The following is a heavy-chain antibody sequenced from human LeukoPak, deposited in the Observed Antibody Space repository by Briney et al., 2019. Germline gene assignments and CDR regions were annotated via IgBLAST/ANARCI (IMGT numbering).Heavy chain of an antibody. V-gene: IGHV1-46*01. CDR3: ARAWPSDFWSGYYKGYFDY. CDR2: INPSGGST. CDR1: GYTFTSYY. J-gene: IGHJ4*02. Sequence: ASVKVSCKASGYTFTSYYMHWVRQAPGQGLEWMGIINPSGGSTSYAQKFQGRVTMTRDTSTSTVYMELSSLRSEDTAVYYCARAWPSDFWSGYYKGYFDYWGQGTLVTVSS. D-gene: IGHD3-3*01.